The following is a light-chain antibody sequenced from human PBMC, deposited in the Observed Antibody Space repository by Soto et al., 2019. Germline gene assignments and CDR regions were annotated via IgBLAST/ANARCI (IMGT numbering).Light chain of an antibody. CDR3: QQYGSSPPYT. CDR1: LSVSSSY. CDR2: GAS. J-gene: IGKJ2*01. Sequence: EIVLTQSPGTLSLSPGERATLSCRTSLSVSSSYLAWYQQKPGQAPRLLIYGASRRATGIPDRFSGSGSGTDFTLTISRLEPEDFAVYYCQQYGSSPPYTFGQGTKLEIK. V-gene: IGKV3-20*01.